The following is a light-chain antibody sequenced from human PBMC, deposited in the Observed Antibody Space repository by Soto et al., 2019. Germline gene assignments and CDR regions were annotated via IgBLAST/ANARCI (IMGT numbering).Light chain of an antibody. J-gene: IGKJ1*01. CDR3: QQYGSSSWT. CDR2: GAS. CDR1: QSVSSSY. Sequence: EIVLTQSPGTLSLSPGERATLSCRASQSVSSSYLACYQQKPGQAPSLLIYGASSRATGIPDRFSGSGSGTDFPLTISRLEPEGFAVDYCQQYGSSSWTVGQGTKVEIK. V-gene: IGKV3-20*01.